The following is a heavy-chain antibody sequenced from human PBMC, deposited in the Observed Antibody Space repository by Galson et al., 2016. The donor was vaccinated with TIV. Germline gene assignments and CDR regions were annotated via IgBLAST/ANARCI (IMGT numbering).Heavy chain of an antibody. Sequence: PALVKPTQTLTLTCTFSGFSLTTTGMCVSWIRQAPGKGLEWLARIDWDDDKYYSISLKSRLTVSKDTSKNKVVLTMTDMDPVDTATYYCARTPYGDSFGWYFDLWGRGTLVTVSS. J-gene: IGHJ2*01. CDR2: IDWDDDK. V-gene: IGHV2-70*11. CDR3: ARTPYGDSFGWYFDL. D-gene: IGHD4-17*01. CDR1: GFSLTTTGMC.